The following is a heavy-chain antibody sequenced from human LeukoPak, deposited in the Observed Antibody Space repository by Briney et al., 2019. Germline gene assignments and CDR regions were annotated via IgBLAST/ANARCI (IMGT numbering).Heavy chain of an antibody. CDR1: GRSFSGYY. Sequence: SETLSLTCAVYGRSFSGYYWSWIRQPPGKGLEWIGEINHSGSTNYNPSLKSRVTISVDTSKNQFSLKLSSVTAADTAVYYCARAGVVVATTRELGFWGQGTLVTVSS. V-gene: IGHV4-34*01. CDR2: INHSGST. J-gene: IGHJ4*02. D-gene: IGHD2-15*01. CDR3: ARAGVVVATTRELGF.